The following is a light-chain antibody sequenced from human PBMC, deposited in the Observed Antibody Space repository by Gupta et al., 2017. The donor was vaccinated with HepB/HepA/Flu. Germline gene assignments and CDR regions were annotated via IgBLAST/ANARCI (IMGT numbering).Light chain of an antibody. V-gene: IGLV2-18*02. CDR1: SRDVGAYNR. CDR3: SSYTISSTLV. J-gene: IGLJ2*01. Sequence: QSALTQPPSVSGSPGQSGSIACTGTSRDVGAYNRVSWYQQSPGTAPTLMIYDVTVRPSGVPGRFSGSKAGNTASLTISGLQSEDECDYYCSSYTISSTLVFGGGTKLTVL. CDR2: DVT.